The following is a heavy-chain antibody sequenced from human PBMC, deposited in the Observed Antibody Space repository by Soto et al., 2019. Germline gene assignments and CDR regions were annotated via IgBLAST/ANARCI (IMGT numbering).Heavy chain of an antibody. V-gene: IGHV4-31*03. J-gene: IGHJ4*02. CDR1: GDSISSADYY. CDR2: IYYSGST. D-gene: IGHD5-18*01. CDR3: AREVDTIMAKGFDY. Sequence: QVQLQESGPGLVKPSQTLSLTCTVSGDSISSADYYWTWIRQHPGKGLEWIGYIYYSGSTYYNPSLKSRVMISLDTSKKRFSLQLSSVTAADTAVYYCAREVDTIMAKGFDYWGQGTLVTVSS.